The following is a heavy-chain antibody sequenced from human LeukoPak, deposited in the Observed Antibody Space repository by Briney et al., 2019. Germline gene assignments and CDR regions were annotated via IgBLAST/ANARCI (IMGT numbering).Heavy chain of an antibody. CDR1: GFTFSSYA. D-gene: IGHD6-13*01. CDR2: ISDTGGST. Sequence: GGSLRLSCAASGFTFSSYAMSWVRQAPGKGLEWVSSISDTGGSTYYADSVKGRFTISRDNSKNTLYLQMSSLRAEDTAVYYCTPLRIAAAGRDPSGTEGPWGQGTLVTVSS. V-gene: IGHV3-23*01. CDR3: TPLRIAAAGRDPSGTEGP. J-gene: IGHJ5*02.